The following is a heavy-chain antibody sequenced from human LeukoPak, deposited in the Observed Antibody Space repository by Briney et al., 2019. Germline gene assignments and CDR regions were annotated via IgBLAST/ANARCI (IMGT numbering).Heavy chain of an antibody. D-gene: IGHD2-8*01. CDR3: ARGDCTNGVCYTPEFDY. J-gene: IGHJ4*02. Sequence: ASVKVSCKASGYTFTSYYMHWVRQAPGQGLEWMGIINPSGGSTSYAQKFQGRVTMTRDTSTSTVYMELSSLRSEDTAVYYCARGDCTNGVCYTPEFDYWGQGTLVTVSS. V-gene: IGHV1-46*01. CDR1: GYTFTSYY. CDR2: INPSGGST.